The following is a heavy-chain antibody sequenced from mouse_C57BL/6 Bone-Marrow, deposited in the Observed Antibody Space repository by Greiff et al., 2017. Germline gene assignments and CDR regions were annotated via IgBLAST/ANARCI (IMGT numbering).Heavy chain of an antibody. CDR2: ISSGGSYT. D-gene: IGHD2-2*01. CDR1: GFTFSSYG. CDR3: ARLGYGYDGLDY. Sequence: VQLKESGGDLVKPGGSLKLSCAASGFTFSSYGMSWVRQTPDKRLEWVATISSGGSYTYYPDSVKGRFTISRDNAKNTLYLQMSSLKSEDTAMYYCARLGYGYDGLDYWGQGTTLTVSS. J-gene: IGHJ2*01. V-gene: IGHV5-6*01.